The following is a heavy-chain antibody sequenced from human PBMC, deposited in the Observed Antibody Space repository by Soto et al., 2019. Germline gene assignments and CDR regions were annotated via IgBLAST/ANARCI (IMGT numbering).Heavy chain of an antibody. V-gene: IGHV3-30-3*01. J-gene: IGHJ6*02. CDR1: GFTFSSYA. D-gene: IGHD1-1*01. Sequence: QVQLVESGGGVVQPGRSLRLSCAASGFTFSSYAMHWVRQAPGKGLEWVAVISYDGSTKYYADSVKGRFTVSRDNSKNTVYLQMNSLRAEDTALYYCARIIVKKKATTDYAMDVWGQGTTVTVSS. CDR3: ARIIVKKKATTDYAMDV. CDR2: ISYDGSTK.